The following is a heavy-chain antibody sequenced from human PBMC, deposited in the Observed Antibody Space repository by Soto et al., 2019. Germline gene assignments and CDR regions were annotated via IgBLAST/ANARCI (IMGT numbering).Heavy chain of an antibody. CDR3: TTDLGYCSGGICYPTIDYSYYYGMDV. J-gene: IGHJ6*02. Sequence: GGSLRLSCAGTGFTFSNAWMSWVRPAPGKGQEWVGRIKSKTDDETRDYAAPVRGRFIISRDDSKNRLYLQMHILKTEDTAVYFRTTDLGYCSGGICYPTIDYSYYYGMDVWGQGTTVTVSS. CDR2: IKSKTDDETR. CDR1: GFTFSNAW. V-gene: IGHV3-15*01. D-gene: IGHD2-15*01.